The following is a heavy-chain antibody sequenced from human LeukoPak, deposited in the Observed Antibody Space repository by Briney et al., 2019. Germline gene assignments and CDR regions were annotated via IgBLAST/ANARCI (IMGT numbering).Heavy chain of an antibody. CDR3: ARVNSIRTIFGVVIGWDY. Sequence: ASVKVSCKASGYTFTSYYMHWVRQAPGQGLEWMGIINPSGGSTSYAQKFQGRVTMTRDTSISTAYMELSRLRSDDTAVYYCARVNSIRTIFGVVIGWDYWGQGTLVTVSS. CDR1: GYTFTSYY. V-gene: IGHV1-46*01. D-gene: IGHD3-3*01. CDR2: INPSGGST. J-gene: IGHJ4*02.